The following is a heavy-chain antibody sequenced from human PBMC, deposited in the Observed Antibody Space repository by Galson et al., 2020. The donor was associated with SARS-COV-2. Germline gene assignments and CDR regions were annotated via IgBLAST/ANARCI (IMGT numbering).Heavy chain of an antibody. D-gene: IGHD2-2*01. Sequence: SGGSLRLSCAASGFTFSDYYMTWIRQAPGKGPESISSISGSTVTTYYADSVKGRFTIPRDNAENSLYLQRNSLRAADTALYYSPRGTPRIMDVWGQGTTVTVSS. J-gene: IGHJ6*02. CDR2: ISGSTVTT. CDR1: GFTFSDYY. CDR3: PRGTPRIMDV. V-gene: IGHV3-11*01.